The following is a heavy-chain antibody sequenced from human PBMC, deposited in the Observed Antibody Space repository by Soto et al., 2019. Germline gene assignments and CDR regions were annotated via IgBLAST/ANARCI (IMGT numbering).Heavy chain of an antibody. D-gene: IGHD4-4*01. J-gene: IGHJ3*02. V-gene: IGHV3-33*01. CDR3: LPGNSKAVPPDAFDI. Sequence: QVQLVESGGGVVQPGRSLRLSCAASGFTFSSYGMHWVRQAPGKGLEWVAVIWYDGSNKYYADSVKGRFTISRDNTKNTLYLQMNSLRAEDTAVYYCLPGNSKAVPPDAFDIWGQGTMVTVSS. CDR2: IWYDGSNK. CDR1: GFTFSSYG.